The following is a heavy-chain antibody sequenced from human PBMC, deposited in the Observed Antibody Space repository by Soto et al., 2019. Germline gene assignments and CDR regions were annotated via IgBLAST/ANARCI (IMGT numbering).Heavy chain of an antibody. V-gene: IGHV4-38-2*01. Sequence: NPSETLPLTCAVSGYSISSGYYWGWLRQPPGKGLEWIGSIYHGESTYYNPSLNSRVTLSIDMTNNHVSLILNSVTAADTAVYYCARVGPWVPYYYDSSPYTFENWFDPWGQGTLVTVSS. CDR3: ARVGPWVPYYYDSSPYTFENWFDP. J-gene: IGHJ5*02. CDR1: GYSISSGYY. D-gene: IGHD3-22*01. CDR2: IYHGEST.